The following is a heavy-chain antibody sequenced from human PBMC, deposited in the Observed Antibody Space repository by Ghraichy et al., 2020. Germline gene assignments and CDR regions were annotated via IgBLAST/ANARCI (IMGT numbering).Heavy chain of an antibody. CDR1: GGSISSYY. J-gene: IGHJ2*01. Sequence: SETLSLTCTVSGGSISSYYWSWIRQPPGKGLEWIGYIYYSGSTNYNPSLKSRVTISVDTSKNQFSLKLSSVTAADTAVYYCARAAKKRAIPRYWYFDLWGRGTLVTVSS. CDR3: ARAAKKRAIPRYWYFDL. D-gene: IGHD2-2*02. V-gene: IGHV4-59*01. CDR2: IYYSGST.